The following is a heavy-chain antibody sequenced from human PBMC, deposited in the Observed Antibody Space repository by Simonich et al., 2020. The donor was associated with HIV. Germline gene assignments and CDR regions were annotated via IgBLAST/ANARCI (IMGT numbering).Heavy chain of an antibody. CDR2: INPSGGST. CDR1: GYTFTSYY. V-gene: IGHV1-46*01. J-gene: IGHJ4*02. CDR3: ARALAAAGTMELYFDY. D-gene: IGHD6-13*01. Sequence: QVQLVQSGAEVKKPGASVKVSCKASGYTFTSYYMHWGRQAPGQGLEWMGIINPSGGSTSYAQKFQGRVTMTRDTSTSTVYMELSSLRSEDTAVYYCARALAAAGTMELYFDYWGQGTLVTVSS.